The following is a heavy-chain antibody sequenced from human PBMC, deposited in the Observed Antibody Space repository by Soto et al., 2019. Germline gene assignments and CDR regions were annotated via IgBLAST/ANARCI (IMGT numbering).Heavy chain of an antibody. V-gene: IGHV3-23*01. CDR2: ISGSDDST. CDR3: KKEGTGDTCSGMDV. J-gene: IGHJ6*01. CDR1: GFTFNNYA. Sequence: VQLLESGGGLVQPGGSLRLSCAASGFTFNNYAMTWVRQAPGKGLEWVSTISGSDDSTYYADSVKGRITISRDNSKNAPYLQMSTLRAENTALYCCKKEGTGDTCSGMDVWGQGTTVTVSS. D-gene: IGHD3-9*01.